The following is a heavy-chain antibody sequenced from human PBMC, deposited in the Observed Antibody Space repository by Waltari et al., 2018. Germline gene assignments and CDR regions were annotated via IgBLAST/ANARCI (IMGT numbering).Heavy chain of an antibody. V-gene: IGHV3-23*01. J-gene: IGHJ6*02. Sequence: AASGFTFSSYAMSWVRQAPGKGLEWVSAISGSGGSTYYADSVKGRFTISRDNSKNTLYLQMNSLRAEDTAVYYCAKPRIAAAGTEVYYYYGMDVWGQGTTVTVSS. D-gene: IGHD6-13*01. CDR3: AKPRIAAAGTEVYYYYGMDV. CDR1: GFTFSSYA. CDR2: ISGSGGST.